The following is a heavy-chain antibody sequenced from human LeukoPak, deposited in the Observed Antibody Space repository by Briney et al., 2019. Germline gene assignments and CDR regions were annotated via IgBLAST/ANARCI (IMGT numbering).Heavy chain of an antibody. V-gene: IGHV1-69*13. CDR1: GYTFTDYY. CDR3: ARGRGYCSSTSCENNWFDP. D-gene: IGHD2-2*03. CDR2: IIPIFGTA. Sequence: ASVKVSCKASGYTFTDYYIHWVRQAPGQGLEWMGGIIPIFGTANYAQKFQGRVTITADESTSTAYMELSSLRSEDTAVYYCARGRGYCSSTSCENNWFDPWGQGTLVTVSS. J-gene: IGHJ5*02.